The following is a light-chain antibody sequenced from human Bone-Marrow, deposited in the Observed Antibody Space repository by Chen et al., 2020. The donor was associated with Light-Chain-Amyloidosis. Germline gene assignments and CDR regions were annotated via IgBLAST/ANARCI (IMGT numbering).Light chain of an antibody. Sequence: SVLSQPPSASGTPGHRFAISGLGSSSNIGTNTFNWYQQLPGTAPKLLVFDDNQRPSGVPDRFSGSKSGTSASLAISVLQSEDEADYYCEVWDDNLNGPVFGGGTKLTVL. CDR2: DDN. CDR1: SSNIGTNT. CDR3: EVWDDNLNGPV. J-gene: IGLJ2*01. V-gene: IGLV1-44*01.